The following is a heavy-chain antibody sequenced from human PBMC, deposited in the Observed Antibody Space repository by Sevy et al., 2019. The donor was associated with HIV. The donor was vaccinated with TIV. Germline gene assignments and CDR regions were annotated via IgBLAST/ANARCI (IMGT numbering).Heavy chain of an antibody. CDR1: GFSISGYG. CDR3: ARGKHVSDYYGSFDY. D-gene: IGHD3-3*01. V-gene: IGHV3-53*01. J-gene: IGHJ4*02. Sequence: GGSLRLSCAASGFSISGYGMHWVRQAPGKGLEWVSVIWLTGTTYYADSVKGRFTISRDNSKNTVYLDMSSLRAADTAVYYCARGKHVSDYYGSFDYWGQGTLVTVSS. CDR2: IWLTGTT.